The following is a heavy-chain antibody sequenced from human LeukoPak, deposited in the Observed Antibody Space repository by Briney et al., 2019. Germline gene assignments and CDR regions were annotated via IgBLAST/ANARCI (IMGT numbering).Heavy chain of an antibody. CDR1: GFTFSSYA. CDR2: ISGSGGST. V-gene: IGHV3-23*01. J-gene: IGHJ4*02. Sequence: GGSLRLSCAASGFTFSSYAMSWVRQVPGKGLEWVSAISGSGGSTYYADSVKGRFTISRDNSKNTLYLQMNSLRAEDTAVYYCAKESGYCSGGSCYSMFDYWGQGTLVTVSS. CDR3: AKESGYCSGGSCYSMFDY. D-gene: IGHD2-15*01.